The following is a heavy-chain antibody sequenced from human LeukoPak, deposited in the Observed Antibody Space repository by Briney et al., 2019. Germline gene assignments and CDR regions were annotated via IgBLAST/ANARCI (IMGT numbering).Heavy chain of an antibody. J-gene: IGHJ5*02. CDR3: ARDFYGGWYPNWFDP. V-gene: IGHV3-74*01. D-gene: IGHD6-19*01. CDR2: INSDGSST. Sequence: GGSLRLSCAASGFTFSSYWMHWVRHAPGKGLVWVSRINSDGSSTSYADSVKGRFTISRDNAKNTLCLQMNSLRAEDTAVYYCARDFYGGWYPNWFDPWGQGTLVTVSS. CDR1: GFTFSSYW.